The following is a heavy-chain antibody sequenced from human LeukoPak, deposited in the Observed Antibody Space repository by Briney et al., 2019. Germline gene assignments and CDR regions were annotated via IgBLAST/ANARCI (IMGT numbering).Heavy chain of an antibody. CDR3: ATVASGYSGYDPMYYFDY. CDR2: IITMFGTA. V-gene: IGHV1-69*01. D-gene: IGHD5-12*01. J-gene: IGHJ4*02. Sequence: GASVKVSCKPSGGTFSSYAISWVRQAPGQGLEWMGGIITMFGTANYAQKFQGRVTITADESTSTAYMELSSLRSEDTAVYYCATVASGYSGYDPMYYFDYWGQGTLVTVSS. CDR1: GGTFSSYA.